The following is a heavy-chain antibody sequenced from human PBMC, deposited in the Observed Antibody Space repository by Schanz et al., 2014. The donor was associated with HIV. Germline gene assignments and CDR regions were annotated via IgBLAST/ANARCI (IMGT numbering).Heavy chain of an antibody. Sequence: EVQLVESGGGLVKRGGSLRLSCVVSGLIFRTYDMNWVRQAPGKGLEWVSSTSSGGDYIYHADSVRGRFTISRDNAKNSLYLQMDSLRGEDTAVYYCARVANWDYYGMDVWGRGTTVTVSS. CDR3: ARVANWDYYGMDV. V-gene: IGHV3-21*06. CDR1: GLIFRTYD. D-gene: IGHD3-16*01. CDR2: TSSGGDYI. J-gene: IGHJ6*02.